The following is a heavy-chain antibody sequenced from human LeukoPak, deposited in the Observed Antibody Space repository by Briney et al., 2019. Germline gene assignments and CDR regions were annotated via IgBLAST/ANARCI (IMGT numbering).Heavy chain of an antibody. Sequence: SETLSLTCTVSAGSISSYYWSWIRQPPGKGLEWIGYIYYSGSTNYNPSLKSRVTISVDTSKNQFSLKLSSVTAADTAVYYCARHLWSGYYTAYYYYGMDVWGQGTTVTVSS. J-gene: IGHJ6*02. V-gene: IGHV4-59*01. CDR1: AGSISSYY. CDR3: ARHLWSGYYTAYYYYGMDV. CDR2: IYYSGST. D-gene: IGHD3-3*02.